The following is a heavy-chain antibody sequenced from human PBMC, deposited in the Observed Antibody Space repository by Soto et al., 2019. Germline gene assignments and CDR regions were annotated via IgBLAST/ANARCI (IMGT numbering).Heavy chain of an antibody. V-gene: IGHV3-30-3*01. J-gene: IGHJ4*02. Sequence: GGSLRLSCAASGFTFSSYAMHWVRQAPGKGLEWVAVISYDGSNKYYADSVKGRFTISRDNSKNTLYLQMNSLRAEDTAVYYCAREVAGPTFDYWGQGTLVTVSS. D-gene: IGHD6-19*01. CDR1: GFTFSSYA. CDR3: AREVAGPTFDY. CDR2: ISYDGSNK.